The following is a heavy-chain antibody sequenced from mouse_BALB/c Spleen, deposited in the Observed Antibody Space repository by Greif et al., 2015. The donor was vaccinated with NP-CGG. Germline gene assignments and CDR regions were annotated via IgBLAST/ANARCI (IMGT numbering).Heavy chain of an antibody. CDR1: GYAFSSYW. D-gene: IGHD2-4*01. CDR2: IYPGDGDT. CDR3: ATSTMITTWVDY. Sequence: VQLQQSGAELVRPGSSVKISCKASGYAFSSYWMNWVKQRPGQGLEWIGQIYPGDGDTNYNGKFKGKATLTADKSSSTAYMQLSSLTSEDSAVYFCATSTMITTWVDYWGQGTTLTVSS. J-gene: IGHJ2*01. V-gene: IGHV1-80*01.